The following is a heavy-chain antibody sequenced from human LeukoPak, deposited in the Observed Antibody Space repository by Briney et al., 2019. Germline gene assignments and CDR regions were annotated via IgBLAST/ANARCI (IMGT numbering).Heavy chain of an antibody. CDR3: ARDKGTSYLSSFDY. V-gene: IGHV4-39*07. CDR2: IYYSGST. J-gene: IGHJ4*02. D-gene: IGHD6-6*01. CDR1: GGSISSSSYY. Sequence: PSETLSLTCTVSGGSISSSSYYWGWIRQPPGKGLEWIGSIYYSGSTHYNPSLKSRVTISLDTSKNQFSLKLSSVTAADTAVYYCARDKGTSYLSSFDYWGQGTLVTVSS.